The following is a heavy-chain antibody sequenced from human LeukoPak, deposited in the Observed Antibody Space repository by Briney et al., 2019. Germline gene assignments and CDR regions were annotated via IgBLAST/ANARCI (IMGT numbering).Heavy chain of an antibody. CDR3: ASLVGGGSGWFGYYYGMDV. Sequence: SETLSLTCAVSGGSISSSNWWSWVRQPPGKGLEWIGEIYHSGSTYYNPSLKSRVTISVDKSKNQFSLKLSSVTAADTAVYYCASLVGGGSGWFGYYYGMDVWGQGTTVTVSS. CDR1: GGSISSSNW. V-gene: IGHV4-4*02. J-gene: IGHJ6*02. CDR2: IYHSGST. D-gene: IGHD6-19*01.